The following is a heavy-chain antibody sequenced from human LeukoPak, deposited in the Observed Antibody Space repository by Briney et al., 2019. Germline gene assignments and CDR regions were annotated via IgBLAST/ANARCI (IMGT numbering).Heavy chain of an antibody. J-gene: IGHJ4*02. CDR3: ARRHDY. CDR2: IYASGGA. V-gene: IGHV3-53*01. CDR1: GFDVNDNF. Sequence: GGSLRLSCVASGFDVNDNFMIWVRQAPGQGLEWVSIIYASGGAYHAESVKGRFNAFRDTSKNTIFLQMNNLRADDTAVYYCARRHDYWGQGTLVTVSS.